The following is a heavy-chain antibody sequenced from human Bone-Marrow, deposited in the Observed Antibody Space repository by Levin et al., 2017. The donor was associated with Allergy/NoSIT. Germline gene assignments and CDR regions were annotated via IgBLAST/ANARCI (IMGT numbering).Heavy chain of an antibody. J-gene: IGHJ5*02. Sequence: GGSLRLSCAASGFTFSSYGMHWVRQAPGKGLEWVAVISYDGSNKYYADSVKGRFTISRDNSKNTLYLQMNSLRAEDTAVYYCAKESYYYGSSGYYYWFDPWGQGTLVTVSS. CDR3: AKESYYYGSSGYYYWFDP. CDR2: ISYDGSNK. D-gene: IGHD3-22*01. V-gene: IGHV3-30*18. CDR1: GFTFSSYG.